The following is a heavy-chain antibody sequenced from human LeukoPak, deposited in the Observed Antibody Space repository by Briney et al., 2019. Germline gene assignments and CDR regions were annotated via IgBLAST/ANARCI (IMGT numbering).Heavy chain of an antibody. D-gene: IGHD6-6*01. Sequence: PSQTLSLTCTVSGGSISSGSYYWSWIRQPAGKGLEWIGRIYTSGSTNYNPSLKSRVTISVDTSKNQFSLKLSSVTAADTAVYYCARGPARRTYLAGTRYSSSLEGGSYPWGQGTLVTVSS. CDR3: ARGPARRTYLAGTRYSSSLEGGSYP. CDR2: IYTSGST. CDR1: GGSISSGSYY. J-gene: IGHJ5*02. V-gene: IGHV4-61*02.